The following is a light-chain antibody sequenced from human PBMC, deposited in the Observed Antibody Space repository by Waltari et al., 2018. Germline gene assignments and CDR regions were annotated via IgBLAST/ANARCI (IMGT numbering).Light chain of an antibody. J-gene: IGKJ1*01. Sequence: DIVLTQSPGTLSLSPGERAPLSCRASQSISKYLAWYQQKPGQAPRLLIYHASSRAAGIPDRFSGSGSGTDFSLTISRLEPEDFAVYYCQHYESLPVTFGQGTKVEIK. CDR3: QHYESLPVT. CDR2: HAS. CDR1: QSISKY. V-gene: IGKV3-20*01.